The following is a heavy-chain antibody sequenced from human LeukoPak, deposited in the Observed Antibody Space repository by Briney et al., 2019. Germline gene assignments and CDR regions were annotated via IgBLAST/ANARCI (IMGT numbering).Heavy chain of an antibody. CDR1: GASISSYY. CDR2: IYYSGNT. Sequence: PSETLSLTCTVSGASISSYYWSWIRQPPGKGLEWIAYIYYSGNTNYNPSLKSRVTISVDRSKNQFSLKLSSVTAADTAAYYCARGPGSYYEFDCWGQGTLVTVSS. V-gene: IGHV4-59*01. CDR3: ARGPGSYYEFDC. J-gene: IGHJ4*02. D-gene: IGHD1-26*01.